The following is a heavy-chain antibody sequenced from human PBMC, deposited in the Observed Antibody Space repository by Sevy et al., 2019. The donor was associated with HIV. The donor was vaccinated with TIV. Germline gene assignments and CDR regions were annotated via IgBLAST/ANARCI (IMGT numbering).Heavy chain of an antibody. Sequence: GGSLRLSCTASGFTFGDYAMSWFRQAPGKGLEWVGFIRSKAYGGTTEYAASVKGRFTISRDDSKSIAYLQMNSLKTEDTAVYYCTRDTTGYSSGWRPGDFDIWGQGTMVTVSS. CDR3: TRDTTGYSSGWRPGDFDI. CDR1: GFTFGDYA. D-gene: IGHD6-19*01. CDR2: IRSKAYGGTT. J-gene: IGHJ3*02. V-gene: IGHV3-49*03.